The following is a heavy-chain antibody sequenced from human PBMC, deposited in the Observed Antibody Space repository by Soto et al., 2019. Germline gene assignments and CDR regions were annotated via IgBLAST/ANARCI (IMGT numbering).Heavy chain of an antibody. J-gene: IGHJ4*02. CDR2: ISDSGNT. CDR1: GGSISSGDYS. Sequence: QLQLQESGSGLVKPSQTLSLTCAVSGGSISSGDYSWSWIRQAPGKGLEWVGHISDSGNTYYNPSLKTRVTISADRSKNQFSLNLSSVTAADTAVYYCARGSTDYFDSTGYNGYFDYWGQGTLVTVSS. D-gene: IGHD3-22*01. V-gene: IGHV4-30-2*01. CDR3: ARGSTDYFDSTGYNGYFDY.